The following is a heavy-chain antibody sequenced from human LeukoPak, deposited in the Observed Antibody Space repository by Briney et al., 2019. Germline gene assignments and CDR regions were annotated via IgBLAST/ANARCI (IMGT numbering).Heavy chain of an antibody. D-gene: IGHD3-22*01. V-gene: IGHV4-61*02. CDR1: GGSISSGSYY. CDR3: ARLPHYYDSSGYYYFDY. Sequence: PSQTLSLTCTVSGGSISSGSYYWSWIRQPAGKGLEWIGRIYTSGSTNYNPSLKSRVTISVDTSKNQFSLKLSSVTAADTAVYYCARLPHYYDSSGYYYFDYWGQGTLVTVSS. J-gene: IGHJ4*02. CDR2: IYTSGST.